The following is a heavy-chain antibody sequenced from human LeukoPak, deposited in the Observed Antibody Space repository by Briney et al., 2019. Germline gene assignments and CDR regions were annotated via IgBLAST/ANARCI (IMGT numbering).Heavy chain of an antibody. D-gene: IGHD5-24*01. J-gene: IGHJ4*02. CDR1: GFTLSNYA. CDR3: AKVIREVDMAYDY. CDR2: IHYSGST. V-gene: IGHV3-23*01. Sequence: PGGSLRLSCAASGFTLSNYAMSWVRQAPGKGLEWVSAIHYSGSTYYADSVKGRFTISRGNSKNTLYMQMNSLRAEDTAVYYCAKVIREVDMAYDYWGQGALVTVSS.